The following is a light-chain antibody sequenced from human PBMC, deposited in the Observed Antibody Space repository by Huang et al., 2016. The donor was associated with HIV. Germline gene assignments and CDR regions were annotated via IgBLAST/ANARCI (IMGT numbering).Light chain of an antibody. CDR3: QKHGA. Sequence: EVALTPSPGTLSLSPWDRATLSCRTSQIISNYNLAWYQQQPGQARRLLIYGASNRATGIPDRWRGSGAGTDFTLTNSRVEPEDFALYYCQKHGAFGPGTKLDIK. V-gene: IGKV3-20*01. CDR2: GAS. CDR1: QIISNYN. J-gene: IGKJ3*01.